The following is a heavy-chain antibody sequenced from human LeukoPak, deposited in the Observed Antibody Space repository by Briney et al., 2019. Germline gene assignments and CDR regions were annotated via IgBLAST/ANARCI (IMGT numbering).Heavy chain of an antibody. CDR2: ISAYNGNT. Sequence: ASVKVSCKASGYTFASYGISWARQAPGQGLEWMGWISAYNGNTNYAQKLQGRVTMTTDTSTSTAYMELRSLRSDDTAVYYCARIVVVPAANYYYYGMDVWGQGTTVTVSS. D-gene: IGHD2-2*01. J-gene: IGHJ6*02. CDR1: GYTFASYG. CDR3: ARIVVVPAANYYYYGMDV. V-gene: IGHV1-18*01.